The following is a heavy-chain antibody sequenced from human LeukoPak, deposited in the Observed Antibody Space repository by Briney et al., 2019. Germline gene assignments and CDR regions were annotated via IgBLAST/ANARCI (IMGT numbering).Heavy chain of an antibody. CDR3: ARFFYGSGSFDY. Sequence: ASVKVSCKASGGTFSSYAISWVRQAPGQGLEWMGWISAYNGNTNYAQKLQGRVTMTTDTSTSTAYMELRSLRSDDTAVYYCARFFYGSGSFDYWGQGTLVTVSS. D-gene: IGHD3-10*01. J-gene: IGHJ4*02. V-gene: IGHV1-18*01. CDR2: ISAYNGNT. CDR1: GGTFSSYA.